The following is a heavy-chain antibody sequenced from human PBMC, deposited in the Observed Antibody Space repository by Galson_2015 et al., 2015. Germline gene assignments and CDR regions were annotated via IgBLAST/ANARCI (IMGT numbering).Heavy chain of an antibody. CDR1: GFTFSSYA. CDR2: IWYDGSYT. D-gene: IGHD6-19*01. V-gene: IGHV3-33*01. Sequence: SLRLSCAASGFTFSSYAMHWVRQAPGKGLEWVALIWYDGSYTYYADSVKGRFTISRDNSENTLYLQMNSLRAEDTAVYYCARDLGGQWPNYGLDVWGQGTTVTVSS. J-gene: IGHJ6*02. CDR3: ARDLGGQWPNYGLDV.